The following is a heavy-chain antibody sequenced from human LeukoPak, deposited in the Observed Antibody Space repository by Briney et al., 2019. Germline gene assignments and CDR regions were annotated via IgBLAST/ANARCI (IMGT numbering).Heavy chain of an antibody. CDR1: GYTFTDYY. J-gene: IGHJ4*02. CDR2: ISPESGGT. V-gene: IGHV1-2*02. Sequence: ASVKVSCKASGYTFTDYYLQWVRQAPGQGLEWTGYISPESGGTKYAQKFQGRITLTRDTSVTTTYLELRSLRSDDTAVYFCVRDDFWSAYPQGYWGQGTLVTVSS. CDR3: VRDDFWSAYPQGY. D-gene: IGHD3-3*01.